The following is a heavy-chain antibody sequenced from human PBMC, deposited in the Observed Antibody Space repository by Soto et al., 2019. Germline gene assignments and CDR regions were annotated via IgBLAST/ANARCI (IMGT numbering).Heavy chain of an antibody. CDR2: ISSSSSYI. J-gene: IGHJ4*02. V-gene: IGHV3-21*01. CDR3: ARWFSDEAFGGVIAPIDY. CDR1: GFTFSSYS. Sequence: PGGSLRLSCAASGFTFSSYSMNWVRQAPGKGLEWVSSISSSSSYIYYADSVKGRFTISRGNAKNSLYLQMNSLRAEDTAVYYCARWFSDEAFGGVIAPIDYWGQGTLVTVSS. D-gene: IGHD3-16*02.